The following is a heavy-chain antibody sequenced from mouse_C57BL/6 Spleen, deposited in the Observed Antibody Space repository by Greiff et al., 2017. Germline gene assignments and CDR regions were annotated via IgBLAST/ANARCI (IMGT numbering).Heavy chain of an antibody. D-gene: IGHD2-4*01. CDR2: INPSTGGT. CDR1: GYSFTGYY. CDR3: ARRYYDYGGFAY. Sequence: EVMLVESGPELVKPGASVKISCKASGYSFTGYYMNWVKQSPEKSLEWIGEINPSTGGTTYNQKFKAKATLTVDKSSSTAYMQLKSLTSEDSAVYYCARRYYDYGGFAYWGQGTLVTVSA. J-gene: IGHJ3*01. V-gene: IGHV1-42*01.